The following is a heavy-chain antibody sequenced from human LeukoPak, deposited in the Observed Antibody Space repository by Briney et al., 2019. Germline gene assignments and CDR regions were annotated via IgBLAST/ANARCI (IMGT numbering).Heavy chain of an antibody. V-gene: IGHV4-4*07. CDR1: GGSISSYY. J-gene: IGHJ3*02. CDR3: ARDRCNSTTCASRGAFDI. D-gene: IGHD2-2*01. CDR2: IYTSGST. Sequence: SETLSLTCTVSGGSISSYYWSWIRQPAGKGLEWIGRIYTSGSTNYNPSLTSRVTMSVDTSKNQFSLKLASVTAADTAVYYCARDRCNSTTCASRGAFDIWGQGTMVTVS.